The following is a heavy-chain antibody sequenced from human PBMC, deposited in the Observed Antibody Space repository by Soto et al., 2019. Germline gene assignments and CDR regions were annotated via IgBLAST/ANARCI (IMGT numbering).Heavy chain of an antibody. Sequence: GESLKISCQGSGYSFSTYWIAWVRQMPGKGLEWMGIIYPGDSDTRYSPSFQGQVTISADKSIATAYLQWSSLKASDTAMYYCARRGYYDSSGDPSYGLDVWGQGTTVTVSS. D-gene: IGHD3-22*01. CDR1: GYSFSTYW. CDR2: IYPGDSDT. J-gene: IGHJ6*02. V-gene: IGHV5-51*01. CDR3: ARRGYYDSSGDPSYGLDV.